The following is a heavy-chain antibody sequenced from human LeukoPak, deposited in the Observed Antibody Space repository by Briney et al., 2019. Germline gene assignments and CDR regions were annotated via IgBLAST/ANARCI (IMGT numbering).Heavy chain of an antibody. J-gene: IGHJ4*02. CDR2: IKGDESAR. CDR3: ARDVGGSLDY. D-gene: IGHD1-26*01. V-gene: IGHV3-7*01. Sequence: GGSLRLSCEAPGFTFSTYWMAWVRQAPGKGLEWVANIKGDESARHQADSVKGRFTISRDNAKKSVYLQMSSLRGEDTAVYYCARDVGGSLDYWGQGTLVTVSS. CDR1: GFTFSTYW.